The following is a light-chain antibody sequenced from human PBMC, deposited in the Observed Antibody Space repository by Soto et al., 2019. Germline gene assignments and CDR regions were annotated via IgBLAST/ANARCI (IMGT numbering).Light chain of an antibody. CDR2: EVS. CDR1: SSDVGGYNY. Sequence: QSALTQPASVSGSPGQSITISCTGTSSDVGGYNYLSWYQQHPGRAPKVMIYEVSNRPSGVSNRFSGSKSGNTASLTISGLPAEDEAEYLCSSYTASGTPVFGGGTKLTVL. J-gene: IGLJ3*02. CDR3: SSYTASGTPV. V-gene: IGLV2-14*01.